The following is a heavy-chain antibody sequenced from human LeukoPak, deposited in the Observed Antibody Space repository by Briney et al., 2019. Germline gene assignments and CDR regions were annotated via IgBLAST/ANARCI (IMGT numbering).Heavy chain of an antibody. CDR1: GFTFSSYG. CDR2: ISYDGSNK. V-gene: IGHV3-30*18. D-gene: IGHD4/OR15-4a*01. CDR3: AKGAKRPLTWYFDY. J-gene: IGHJ4*02. Sequence: PGGSQRLSCAASGFTFSSYGMHWVRQAPGKGLEWVAVISYDGSNKYYADSVKGRFTISRDNSKNTLYLQMNSLRAEDTAVYYCAKGAKRPLTWYFDYWGQGTLVTVSS.